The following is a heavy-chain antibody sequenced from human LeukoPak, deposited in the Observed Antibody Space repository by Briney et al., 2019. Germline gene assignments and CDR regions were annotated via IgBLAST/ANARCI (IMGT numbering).Heavy chain of an antibody. CDR1: GYSFTSYW. CDR2: IYPGDFDT. D-gene: IGHD3-10*01. Sequence: GESLKISCKGSGYSFTSYWIGWVRQMPGKGLEWMGIIYPGDFDTRYSPSFQGQVTISADKSISTAYLQWSSLKASDTAMYYCARTYYYASGPIDFDYWGQGTLVTVSS. V-gene: IGHV5-51*01. J-gene: IGHJ4*02. CDR3: ARTYYYASGPIDFDY.